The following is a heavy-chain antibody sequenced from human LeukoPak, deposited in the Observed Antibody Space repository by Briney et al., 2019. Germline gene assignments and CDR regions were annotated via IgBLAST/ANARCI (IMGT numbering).Heavy chain of an antibody. J-gene: IGHJ5*02. CDR2: INPNSGGT. D-gene: IGHD3-22*01. V-gene: IGHV1-2*02. Sequence: ASVKVSCKASGYTFTSYGISWVRQAPGQGLEWMGWINPNSGGTNYAQKFQGRVTMTRDTSISTAYMELSRLRSDDTAVYYCARDRGYDSSGYYYKKYNWFDPWGQGTLVTVSS. CDR3: ARDRGYDSSGYYYKKYNWFDP. CDR1: GYTFTSYG.